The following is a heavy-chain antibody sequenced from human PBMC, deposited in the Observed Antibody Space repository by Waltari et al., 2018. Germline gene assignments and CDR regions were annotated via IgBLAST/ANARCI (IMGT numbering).Heavy chain of an antibody. CDR1: GGSISSSSYY. Sequence: QLQLQESGPGLVKPSETLSLTCTVSGGSISSSSYYWGWIRQPPGKGLGWIGSIYYSGRTYYTPALKSRVTISVDTSKNQFSLKLSSFTSADTAVYYCARLAAAGLYYFDYWGQGTLVTVSS. D-gene: IGHD6-13*01. J-gene: IGHJ4*02. CDR2: IYYSGRT. CDR3: ARLAAAGLYYFDY. V-gene: IGHV4-39*01.